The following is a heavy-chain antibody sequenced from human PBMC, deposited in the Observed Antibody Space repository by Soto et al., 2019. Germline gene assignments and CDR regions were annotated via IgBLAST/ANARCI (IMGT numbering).Heavy chain of an antibody. D-gene: IGHD2-8*02. CDR3: AKACSTGGNCFIIDH. V-gene: IGHV3-30*18. J-gene: IGHJ4*02. CDR1: GFAFSSHG. Sequence: QVQLVESGGGVVQPGRSLRLSCAASGFAFSSHGMHWVRHAPGKGLEWAAVISYDGSTKYYADSVKGRFTISRDNSNNTLYLQMSSLRVEDTAVYYRAKACSTGGNCFIIDHWGQGILVTVSS. CDR2: ISYDGSTK.